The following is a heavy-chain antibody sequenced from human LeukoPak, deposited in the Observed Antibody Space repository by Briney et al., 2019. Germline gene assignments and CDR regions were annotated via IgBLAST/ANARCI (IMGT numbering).Heavy chain of an antibody. CDR1: GYTFTGYY. CDR2: INPNSGGT. J-gene: IGHJ6*03. CDR3: ARGGLRVMVYRLYYMDV. Sequence: ASVKVSCKASGYTFTGYYMHWVRQAPGQGLEWMGGINPNSGGTNYAQKFQGRVTMTRDTSISTAYMELTRLRSDDTAVYYCARGGLRVMVYRLYYMDVWGKGTTVTVSS. D-gene: IGHD2-8*01. V-gene: IGHV1-2*02.